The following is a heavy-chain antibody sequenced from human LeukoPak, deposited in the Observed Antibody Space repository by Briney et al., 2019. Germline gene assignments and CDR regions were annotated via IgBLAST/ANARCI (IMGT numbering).Heavy chain of an antibody. V-gene: IGHV4-30-4*08. J-gene: IGHJ5*02. CDR3: AKGSTSWGWFDP. Sequence: PSETLSLTCTVSGGSISSGDYYWSCIRQPPGKGLEWIGYIYYSGSTYYNPSLKSRVIISVDTSKNQFSLKLSSVTAADTAVYYCAKGSTSWGWFDPWGQGTLVTVSS. CDR1: GGSISSGDYY. D-gene: IGHD2-2*01. CDR2: IYYSGST.